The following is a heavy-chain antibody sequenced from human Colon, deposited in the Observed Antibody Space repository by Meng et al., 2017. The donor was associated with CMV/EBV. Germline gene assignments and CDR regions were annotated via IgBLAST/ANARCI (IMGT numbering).Heavy chain of an antibody. D-gene: IGHD2-2*01. CDR1: GFTFSSYA. CDR3: AREVHYQLRYDYYHGMDV. J-gene: IGHJ6*02. CDR2: ISYDGSNK. Sequence: GGSLRLSCAASGFTFSSYAIHWVRQAPGKGLEWVAVISYDGSNKYYAASVKGRFIISRDNSENTLYLQMNSLRAEDTAVYYCAREVHYQLRYDYYHGMDVWGQGTTVTVSS. V-gene: IGHV3-30-3*01.